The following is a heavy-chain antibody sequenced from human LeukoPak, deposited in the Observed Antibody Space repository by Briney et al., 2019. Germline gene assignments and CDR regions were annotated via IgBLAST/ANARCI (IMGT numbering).Heavy chain of an antibody. CDR2: IYHSGST. V-gene: IGHV4-38-2*01. Sequence: SETLSLTCAVSGYSISSGYYWGWIRQPPGKGLEWIGSIYHSGSTYYNPSLKSRVTISVDTSKNQSSLKLSSVTAADSAVYYCARLDYDHFFDYWGQGTLVTVSS. CDR3: ARLDYDHFFDY. D-gene: IGHD3-3*01. J-gene: IGHJ4*02. CDR1: GYSISSGYY.